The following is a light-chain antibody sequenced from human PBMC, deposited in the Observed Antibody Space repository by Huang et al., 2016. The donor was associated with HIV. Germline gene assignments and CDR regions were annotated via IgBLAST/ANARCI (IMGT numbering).Light chain of an antibody. Sequence: EIVLPQSPATLSFFPGQRVSLSCRASQNINTHLAWYQQRPGQPPSLLIYDASSRVPGVAARFSGSGSGTDFTLTISSLEYEDFATYYCQQRVNGLTFGGGTKV. J-gene: IGKJ4*01. CDR1: QNINTH. V-gene: IGKV3-11*01. CDR3: QQRVNGLT. CDR2: DAS.